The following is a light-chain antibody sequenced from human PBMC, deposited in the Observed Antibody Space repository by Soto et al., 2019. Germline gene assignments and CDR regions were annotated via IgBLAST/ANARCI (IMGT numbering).Light chain of an antibody. V-gene: IGLV1-40*01. CDR1: SSNIGAGYD. Sequence: QSVLPQPPSVSGAPGQRVTISCTGSSSNIGAGYDVHWYQQLPGTAPKLLIYGNSNRPSGVPDRFSGSKSGTSASLAITGFQAEDEADYYCQSYDSSLNGRVFGTGTKLTVL. CDR3: QSYDSSLNGRV. CDR2: GNS. J-gene: IGLJ1*01.